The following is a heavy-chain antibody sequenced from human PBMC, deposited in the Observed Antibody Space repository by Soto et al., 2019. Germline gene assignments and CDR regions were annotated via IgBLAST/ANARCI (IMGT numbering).Heavy chain of an antibody. CDR1: GYTLTNYA. CDR3: AKYYTSAWYGDAAPDI. J-gene: IGHJ3*02. CDR2: TNVGPGNT. D-gene: IGHD6-19*01. V-gene: IGHV1-3*01. Sequence: GQLVQSGAQVKKPGASVKASCKASGYTLTNYALHSLRQAPRQRLDWWGWTNVGPGNTKYSQKLQDRFTITSDTCASTAYMELRSLRSEDTAVYYCAKYYTSAWYGDAAPDIWGQGTVITVSS.